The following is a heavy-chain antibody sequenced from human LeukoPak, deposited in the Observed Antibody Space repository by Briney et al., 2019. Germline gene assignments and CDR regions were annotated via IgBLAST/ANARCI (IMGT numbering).Heavy chain of an antibody. V-gene: IGHV1-18*01. D-gene: IGHD3-10*01. CDR1: GYTFTSYG. J-gene: IGHJ4*02. CDR2: ISAYNGNT. Sequence: ASVKVSRKASGYTFTSYGISWVRQAPGQGLEWMGWISAYNGNTNYAQKLQGRVTMTTDTSTSTAYMELRSLRSDDTAVYYCARALWFGELLPFDYWGQGTLVTVSS. CDR3: ARALWFGELLPFDY.